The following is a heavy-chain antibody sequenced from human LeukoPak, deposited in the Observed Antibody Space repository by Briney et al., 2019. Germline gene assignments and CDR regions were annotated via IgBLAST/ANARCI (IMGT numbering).Heavy chain of an antibody. CDR2: IYYSGST. CDR1: GGSISSSSYY. D-gene: IGHD6-6*01. CDR3: ARYYSSSSWGEYYFDY. J-gene: IGHJ4*02. Sequence: SETLSLTCTVSGGSISSSSYYWGWIRQPPGKGLEWIGSIYYSGSTYYNPSLKSRVTISVDTSKNQFSLKLSSVTAADTAVYYCARYYSSSSWGEYYFDYWGQGTLVTVSS. V-gene: IGHV4-39*07.